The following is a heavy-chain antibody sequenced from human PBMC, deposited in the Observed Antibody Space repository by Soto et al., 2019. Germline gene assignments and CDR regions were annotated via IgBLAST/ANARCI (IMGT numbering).Heavy chain of an antibody. Sequence: PSATLSLTCAVSGGSISSGGYSWSWIRQPPGKGLEWIGYIYHSGSTYYNPSLKSRVTISVDRSKNQFSLKLNSVTAADTAVYYCARGPYYGDRGGDFDYWGQGTLVTVSS. CDR1: GGSISSGGYS. D-gene: IGHD4-17*01. CDR2: IYHSGST. V-gene: IGHV4-30-2*01. J-gene: IGHJ4*02. CDR3: ARGPYYGDRGGDFDY.